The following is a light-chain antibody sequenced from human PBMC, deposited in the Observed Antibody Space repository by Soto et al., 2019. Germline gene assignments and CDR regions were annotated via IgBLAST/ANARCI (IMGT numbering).Light chain of an antibody. V-gene: IGLV1-40*01. CDR1: SSNIGADYD. CDR3: QSYDSSLSGYV. J-gene: IGLJ1*01. CDR2: SNT. Sequence: QSVLTQPPSVSGAPGQRVTISCTGSSSNIGADYDVHWYQQLPGTAPKLLIYSNTNRPSGVPDRFSGSKSDTSASLAITGLQAEDEADYYCQSYDSSLSGYVFGTGTKLTVL.